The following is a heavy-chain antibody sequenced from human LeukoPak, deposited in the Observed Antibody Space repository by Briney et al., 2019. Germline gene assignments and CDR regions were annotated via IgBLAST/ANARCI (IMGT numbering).Heavy chain of an antibody. V-gene: IGHV3-21*01. CDR2: INYSSAYI. Sequence: GGSLRLSCAASGFTFSNYGMNRVRQAPGKGLEWVSSINYSSAYIYYADSVKGRFTLSRDNAKYSLYLQMSSLGAEDTAVYYCATDSRCLDVWRQGTTVSVPS. J-gene: IGHJ6*02. CDR1: GFTFSNYG. CDR3: ATDSRCLDV.